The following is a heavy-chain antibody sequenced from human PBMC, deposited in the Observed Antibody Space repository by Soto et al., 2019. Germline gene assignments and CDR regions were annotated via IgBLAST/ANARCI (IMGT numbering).Heavy chain of an antibody. D-gene: IGHD4-4*01. Sequence: QVQLVQSGAEMKKPGSSVKVSCKASGGTFRNYAITWVRQAPGEGLERMGGIIPLFGTADYAQKFRGRVTITADESTSTASMELNSLRSEDTAVYYCAGGLHKVDYTYRGFDHCGQGTLVAVSS. V-gene: IGHV1-69*01. CDR1: GGTFRNYA. CDR2: IIPLFGTA. CDR3: AGGLHKVDYTYRGFDH. J-gene: IGHJ4*02.